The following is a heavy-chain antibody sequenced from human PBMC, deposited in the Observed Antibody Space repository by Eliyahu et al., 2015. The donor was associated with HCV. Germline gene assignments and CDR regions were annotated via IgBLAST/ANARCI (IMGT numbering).Heavy chain of an antibody. D-gene: IGHD2-2*01. V-gene: IGHV3-74*01. J-gene: IGHJ5*02. CDR3: ARGLGVVPAASMGWLDP. CDR1: GFTLSSYW. CDR2: INSDGSST. Sequence: EVQLVESGGGLVQPGGSLRLSCAASGFTLSSYWMHWVRQVPGKGLVWVSRINSDGSSTNYADSVKGRFTISRDNAKNTLYLQMNSLRAEDTAVYYCARGLGVVPAASMGWLDPWGQGTLVTVSS.